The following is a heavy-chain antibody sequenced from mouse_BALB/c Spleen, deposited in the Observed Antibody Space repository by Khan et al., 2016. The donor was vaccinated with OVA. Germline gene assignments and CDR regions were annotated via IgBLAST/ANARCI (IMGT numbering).Heavy chain of an antibody. Sequence: EVMLVESGGGLVRPGGSLKLSCAASGFSFSSYSMSWVRQTPEKRLEWVATISSGGSYTYYPHSVKGRFTISRDNAKNTQHLQVHSLRSEDTAMYYCTGHRGYYGSSHDFDYWGQGTTLTVSS. J-gene: IGHJ2*01. CDR3: TGHRGYYGSSHDFDY. CDR2: ISSGGSYT. V-gene: IGHV5-6-4*01. D-gene: IGHD1-1*01. CDR1: GFSFSSYS.